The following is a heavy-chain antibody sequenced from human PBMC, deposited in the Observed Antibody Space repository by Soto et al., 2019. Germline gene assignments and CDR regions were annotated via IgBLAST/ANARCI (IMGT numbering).Heavy chain of an antibody. J-gene: IGHJ4*02. Sequence: ASVKVSCKVSGYTLTELSMHWVRQAPGKGLEWMGGFDPEDGETIYAQKFQGRVTMTEDTSTDTAYMELSSLRSEDTAVYYYAAPYGPRAAPYSFDYWGQGTLVTVSS. D-gene: IGHD1-26*01. CDR3: AAPYGPRAAPYSFDY. CDR1: GYTLTELS. V-gene: IGHV1-24*01. CDR2: FDPEDGET.